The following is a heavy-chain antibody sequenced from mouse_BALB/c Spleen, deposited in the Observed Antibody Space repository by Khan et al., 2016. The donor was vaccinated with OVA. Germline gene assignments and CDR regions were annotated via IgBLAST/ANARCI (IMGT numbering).Heavy chain of an antibody. D-gene: IGHD3-3*01. V-gene: IGHV3-2*02. Sequence: EVQLQESGPGLVKPSQSLSITCTVTGYSLTSNYAWNWIRQFPGNKLEWMGYINYSGSTSYTPSLKSRISITRDTSKNQFFLQLNSVTTEVTATYFCARGRAYWGQGTLVTVSA. CDR2: INYSGST. CDR1: GYSLTSNYA. CDR3: ARGRAY. J-gene: IGHJ3*01.